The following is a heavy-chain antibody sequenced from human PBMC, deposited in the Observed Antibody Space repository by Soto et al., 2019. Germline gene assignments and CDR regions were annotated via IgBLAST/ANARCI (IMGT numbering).Heavy chain of an antibody. J-gene: IGHJ4*02. CDR3: AKDALYCSSTSCPRYYFDY. CDR1: GFTFSSYA. Sequence: VQLLESGGGLVQPGGSLRLSCAASGFTFSSYAMSWVRQAPGKGLEWVSAISGSGGSTYYADSVKGRFTISRDNSKNTLYLQMNSLRAEDTAVYYCAKDALYCSSTSCPRYYFDYWGQGTLVTVSS. V-gene: IGHV3-23*01. CDR2: ISGSGGST. D-gene: IGHD2-2*01.